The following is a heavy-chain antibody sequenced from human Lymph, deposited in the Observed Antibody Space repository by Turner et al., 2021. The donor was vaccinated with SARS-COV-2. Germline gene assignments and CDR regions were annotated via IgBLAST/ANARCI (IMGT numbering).Heavy chain of an antibody. CDR1: GFTFSSYG. V-gene: IGHV3-33*01. D-gene: IGHD5-12*01. J-gene: IGHJ6*02. CDR2: IWYDGSNK. Sequence: QVQLVESGGGLVQPGRSLRLSCTASGFTFSSYGMHRVRQAPGKGLEWVAVIWYDGSNKYYADSVKGRFTISRDNSKNTLYLQMNSLRAEDTAVYYCARVKGYNGYDLRYYYGIDVWGQGTTVTVSS. CDR3: ARVKGYNGYDLRYYYGIDV.